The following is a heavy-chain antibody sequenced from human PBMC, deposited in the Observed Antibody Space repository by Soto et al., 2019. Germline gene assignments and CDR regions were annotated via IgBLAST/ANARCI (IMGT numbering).Heavy chain of an antibody. Sequence: DVQLLESGGGLVQPEGSLRLSCAASGFTFSSYAMGWVRQGPGKGWEWVAVVRVGGSTYYADSVRGRFTISRDNSNNKLSLQMNSLTAEDTAVYFCAKRRGAGGHFDYWGQGALVTVSS. CDR2: VRVGGST. D-gene: IGHD2-15*01. V-gene: IGHV3-23*01. CDR3: AKRRGAGGHFDY. CDR1: GFTFSSYA. J-gene: IGHJ4*02.